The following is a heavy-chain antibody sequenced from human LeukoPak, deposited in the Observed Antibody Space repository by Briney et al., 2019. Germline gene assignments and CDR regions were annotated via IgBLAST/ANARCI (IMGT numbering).Heavy chain of an antibody. V-gene: IGHV4-59*01. CDR3: ASALATPREDMDYYYYMDV. Sequence: SETLSLTCTVSGGSISSYYLSWIRQPPGKGLEWIGYIYYSGSTNYNPSLKSRVTISVDTSKNQFSLKLSSVTAADTAVYYCASALATPREDMDYYYYMDVWGKGTTVTVSS. J-gene: IGHJ6*03. CDR2: IYYSGST. D-gene: IGHD2-15*01. CDR1: GGSISSYY.